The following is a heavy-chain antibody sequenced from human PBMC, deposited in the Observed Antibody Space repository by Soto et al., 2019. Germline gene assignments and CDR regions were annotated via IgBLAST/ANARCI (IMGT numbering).Heavy chain of an antibody. CDR3: ARGSGWYPPFDY. CDR2: INAGNGNT. J-gene: IGHJ4*02. CDR1: GYSFSDYV. D-gene: IGHD6-19*01. V-gene: IGHV1-3*01. Sequence: GASVKVSCKASGYSFSDYVIHWVRQAPGQRLEWMGWINAGNGNTKYSQKFQGRVTITRYTSASTAYMELSSLRSEDTAVYYCARGSGWYPPFDYWGQGTLVTVSS.